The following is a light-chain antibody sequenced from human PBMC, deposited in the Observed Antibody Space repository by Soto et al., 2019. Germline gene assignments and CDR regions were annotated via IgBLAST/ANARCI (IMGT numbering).Light chain of an antibody. V-gene: IGKV3-20*01. CDR1: QSVSSSY. Sequence: EIVLTQSPGTLSLSPGERATLSCRASQSVSSSYSAWYQQKLGQAPRLLIYGASNRATGIPDRFSGSGSGTDFTLTISRLEPEDFAVYYCQQYGNSPFTFGPGTKVDIK. CDR2: GAS. CDR3: QQYGNSPFT. J-gene: IGKJ3*01.